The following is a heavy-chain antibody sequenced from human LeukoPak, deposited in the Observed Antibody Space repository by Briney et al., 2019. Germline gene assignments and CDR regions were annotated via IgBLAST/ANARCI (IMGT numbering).Heavy chain of an antibody. V-gene: IGHV3-74*01. CDR2: ISTDGSST. Sequence: GGSLRLSCAGSGFTFSSYWMHWVRQAPGKGLVWVSRISTDGSSTTYADSVKGRFTISRDNAKGPLYLQMSSLRAEDTAVYYCTGHHQAYSRTYWGQGTLVTVSS. CDR3: TGHHQAYSRTY. CDR1: GFTFSSYW. J-gene: IGHJ4*02. D-gene: IGHD4-11*01.